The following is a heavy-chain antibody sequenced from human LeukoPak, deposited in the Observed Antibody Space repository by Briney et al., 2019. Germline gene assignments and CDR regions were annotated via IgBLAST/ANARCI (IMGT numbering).Heavy chain of an antibody. CDR1: GGSISSRF. J-gene: IGHJ3*02. Sequence: SETLSLTCTVSGGSISSRFWSWIRQPPGKGLEWIAYIYYSGSTDYNPSLKSRVTISVDTSKNQFSLKLSSVTAADTAAYYCARQTMTTADAFDIWGQGTMVTVSS. D-gene: IGHD4-17*01. CDR3: ARQTMTTADAFDI. CDR2: IYYSGST. V-gene: IGHV4-59*08.